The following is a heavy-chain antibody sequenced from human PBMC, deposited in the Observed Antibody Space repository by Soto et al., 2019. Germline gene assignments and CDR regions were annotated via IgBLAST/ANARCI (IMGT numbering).Heavy chain of an antibody. D-gene: IGHD2-15*01. J-gene: IGHJ4*02. Sequence: QVQLVQSGAEVKKPGASVKVSCKASGYTFTTYYMHWVRQAPGQGLEWMGIINPNGGRTTYAKKFQDRVTLTSETSTSTVYRELSSLRSEDPAVYYCARAGHCSGAICFPGNFDYRGQGTLVTVSS. V-gene: IGHV1-46*01. CDR2: INPNGGRT. CDR1: GYTFTTYY. CDR3: ARAGHCSGAICFPGNFDY.